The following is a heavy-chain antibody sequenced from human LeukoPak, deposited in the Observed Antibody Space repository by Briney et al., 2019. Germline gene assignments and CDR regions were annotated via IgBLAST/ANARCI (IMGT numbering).Heavy chain of an antibody. J-gene: IGHJ4*02. Sequence: SETLSLTCTLSGGSISSIIYYWGWIRQPPGKGLEWIGNIFYSGSTYYNPSLKSRVTISVDTSKNQFSLKLSSVTAADTAVYYCVRQHTATLNQKYYFDYWGQGTLVTVSS. CDR3: VRQHTATLNQKYYFDY. CDR2: IFYSGST. CDR1: GGSISSIIYY. V-gene: IGHV4-39*01. D-gene: IGHD5-18*01.